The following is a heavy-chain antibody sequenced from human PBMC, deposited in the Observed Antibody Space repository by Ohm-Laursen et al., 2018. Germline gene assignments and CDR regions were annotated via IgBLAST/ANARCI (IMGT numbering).Heavy chain of an antibody. V-gene: IGHV3-23*01. CDR1: GFTFSSYA. D-gene: IGHD2-15*01. CDR3: AKVYYCSGGSCYSWELTNGFDI. J-gene: IGHJ3*02. CDR2: ISGSGSRT. Sequence: GSLRLSCAASGFTFSSYAMNWVRQAPGKGLEWVSGISGSGSRTYYADSVKGRFTISRGNSKNTVHLQMNSLRAEDTAVYYCAKVYYCSGGSCYSWELTNGFDIWGQGTMVTVSS.